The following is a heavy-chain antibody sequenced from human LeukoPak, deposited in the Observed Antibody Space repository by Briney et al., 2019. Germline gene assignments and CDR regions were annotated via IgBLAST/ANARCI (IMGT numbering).Heavy chain of an antibody. J-gene: IGHJ3*02. CDR3: ARLSTVVTDAFDI. CDR1: GGSISSYY. D-gene: IGHD4-23*01. V-gene: IGHV4-59*08. Sequence: PSETLSLTYTVSGGSISSYYWSWIRQPPGKGLEWSGYIYYSGSTNYNPSLKSRVTISVDTSKNQFSLKLSSVTAADTAVYYCARLSTVVTDAFDIWGQGTMVTVSS. CDR2: IYYSGST.